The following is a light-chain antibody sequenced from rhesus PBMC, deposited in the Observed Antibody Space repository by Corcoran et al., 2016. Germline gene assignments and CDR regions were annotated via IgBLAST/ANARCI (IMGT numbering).Light chain of an antibody. J-gene: IGKJ3*01. Sequence: EIVLTQSPTSMAVSQGERVTISCTASSSVSTSYLHWYQQKPGFPPRLFVYRTSRLASGVPARFSGSGSGNSETLTISSMEAEDAANYYCQQGNSIPFTFGPGTKLDIK. CDR1: SSVSTS. CDR3: QQGNSIPFT. V-gene: IGKV3-42*01. CDR2: RTS.